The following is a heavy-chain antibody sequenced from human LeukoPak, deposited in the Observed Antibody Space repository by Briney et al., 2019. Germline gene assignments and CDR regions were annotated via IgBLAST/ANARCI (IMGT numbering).Heavy chain of an antibody. CDR1: GGSFSGYY. J-gene: IGHJ4*02. D-gene: IGHD4-23*01. V-gene: IGHV4-34*01. Sequence: SETLSLTCAVYGGSFSGYYWSWIRQPPGKGLEWIGEINHSGSTNYNPSLKSRVTISVDTSKNQFSLKLSSVTAADTAVYYCARGRGYGGPKIDYWGQGTLVTVSS. CDR3: ARGRGYGGPKIDY. CDR2: INHSGST.